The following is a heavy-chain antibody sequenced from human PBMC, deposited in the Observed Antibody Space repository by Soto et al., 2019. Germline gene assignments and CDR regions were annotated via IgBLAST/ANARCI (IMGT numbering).Heavy chain of an antibody. D-gene: IGHD3-3*01. J-gene: IGHJ6*02. CDR2: ISYDGTNK. CDR3: ATADFWSGPTRGYGMDV. CDR1: GFTFNTYA. Sequence: PGGSLRLSCAASGFTFNTYAMNWVRQAPGKGLEWVAVISYDGTNKYYADSVKGRFTISRDNSKNTPYLQINSLRPEDTAVFYCATADFWSGPTRGYGMDVWGQGTTVTVSS. V-gene: IGHV3-30-3*01.